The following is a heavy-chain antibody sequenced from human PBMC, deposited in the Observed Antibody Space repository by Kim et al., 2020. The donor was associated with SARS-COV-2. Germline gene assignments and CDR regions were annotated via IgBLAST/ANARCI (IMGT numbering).Heavy chain of an antibody. J-gene: IGHJ4*02. Sequence: SETLSLTCTVSGGSISSYYWSWIRQPPGTGLEWIGYIYYSGSTNYNPSLKSRVTISVDTSKNQFSLKLSSVTAADTAVYYCARGRDGYNLLWGQGTLVTV. V-gene: IGHV4-59*01. CDR3: ARGRDGYNLL. CDR1: GGSISSYY. D-gene: IGHD5-12*01. CDR2: IYYSGST.